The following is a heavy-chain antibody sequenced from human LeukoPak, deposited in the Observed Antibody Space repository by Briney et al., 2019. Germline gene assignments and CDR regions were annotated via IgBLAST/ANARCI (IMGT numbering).Heavy chain of an antibody. V-gene: IGHV3-74*01. CDR3: AKGGYYDSSGYYGDPEGDYFDY. CDR1: GFTFSSYW. D-gene: IGHD3-22*01. Sequence: GGSLRLSCAASGFTFSSYWMHWVRQAPGKGLVWVSRINSDGSSTIYADSVKGRFTISRDNAKNTPYLQMNSLRAEDMALYYCAKGGYYDSSGYYGDPEGDYFDYWGQGTLVTVSS. J-gene: IGHJ4*02. CDR2: INSDGSST.